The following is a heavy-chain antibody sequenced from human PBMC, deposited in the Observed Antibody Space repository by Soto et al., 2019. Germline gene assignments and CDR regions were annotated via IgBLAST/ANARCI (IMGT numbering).Heavy chain of an antibody. D-gene: IGHD3-22*01. CDR1: GGSISSGDYY. CDR2: IYYSGST. CDR3: ARRGYYDSSGYFVFDY. J-gene: IGHJ4*02. V-gene: IGHV4-30-4*01. Sequence: PSETLSLTCTVSGGSISSGDYYWSWIRQPPGKGLEWIGYIYYSGSTYYNPSLKSRVTISVDTSKNQFSLKLSSVTAADTAVYNCARRGYYDSSGYFVFDYWGQGTLVTVSS.